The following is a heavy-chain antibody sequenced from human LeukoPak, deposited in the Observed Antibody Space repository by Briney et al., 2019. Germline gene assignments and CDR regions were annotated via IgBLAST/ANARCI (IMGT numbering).Heavy chain of an antibody. CDR2: IRGSGGST. J-gene: IGHJ4*02. CDR3: AKGYISDWFGEIGF. D-gene: IGHD6-19*01. V-gene: IGHV3-23*01. Sequence: GGSLRLSCAASGFTFSSYAMSWVRQAPGKGLEWVSGIRGSGGSTYYADSVRGRFTISRDNSKNTLYLQMNSLRAEDTAVYYCAKGYISDWFGEIGFWGQGTLVTVSS. CDR1: GFTFSSYA.